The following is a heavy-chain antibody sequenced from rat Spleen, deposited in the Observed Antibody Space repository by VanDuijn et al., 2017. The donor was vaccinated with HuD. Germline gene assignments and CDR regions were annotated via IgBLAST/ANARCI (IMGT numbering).Heavy chain of an antibody. CDR1: GYTFASYD. CDR2: ITPGSVGS. J-gene: IGHJ4*01. CDR3: ARGGVGGKDYVMDA. Sequence: QIQLQQSGADLTKPGSSVMISCKASGYTFASYDISWIKQRPGQALEWIGAITPGSVGSEYNEKFKGKATLTVNKSSSTACMQLSSLTPEDTAVYYCARGGVGGKDYVMDAWGQGASVTVSS. D-gene: IGHD4-5*01. V-gene: IGHV1-60*01.